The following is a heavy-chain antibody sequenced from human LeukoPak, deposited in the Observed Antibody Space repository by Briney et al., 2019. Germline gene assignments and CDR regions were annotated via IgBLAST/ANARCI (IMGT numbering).Heavy chain of an antibody. Sequence: GGSLRLSCAVSGFTFTNYYMSWVRQAPGKGLEWVANINQVGTETFYVDSVKGRFTISRDNAKNSLYLQMSCLRAEDTAVYYCAQLLLRGPTAWGQGTLVTVSS. J-gene: IGHJ4*02. CDR1: GFTFTNYY. CDR3: AQLLLRGPTA. D-gene: IGHD2-15*01. V-gene: IGHV3-7*01. CDR2: INQVGTET.